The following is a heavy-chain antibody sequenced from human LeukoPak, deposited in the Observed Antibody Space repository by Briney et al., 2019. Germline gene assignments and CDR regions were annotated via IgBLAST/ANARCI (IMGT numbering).Heavy chain of an antibody. J-gene: IGHJ4*02. V-gene: IGHV3-53*01. CDR1: GFTVSGNY. CDR3: AGGNTWPGLSY. Sequence: GGSLRLSCAASGFTVSGNYMSWARQAPGKGLEWASVIYTAGSTYNADSVKGRFTISRDKSKNTLYLQMNTLRAEDTAVYFCAGGNTWPGLSYWGQGTLLTVSS. CDR2: IYTAGST. D-gene: IGHD6-25*01.